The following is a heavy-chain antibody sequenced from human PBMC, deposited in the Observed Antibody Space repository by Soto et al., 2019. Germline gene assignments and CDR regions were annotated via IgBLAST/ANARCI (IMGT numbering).Heavy chain of an antibody. Sequence: TLSLTCSVSGGSISGCYWSWIRHSPGKGLEWLGYVYYTGSTNYSPSLRSRVSISVDTSKNEFSLRLSSVTAADTAVYFCARSVAVPGAHIDYWGQGTQVTVSS. CDR3: ARSVAVPGAHIDY. CDR1: GGSISGCY. J-gene: IGHJ4*02. CDR2: VYYTGST. V-gene: IGHV4-59*01. D-gene: IGHD6-19*01.